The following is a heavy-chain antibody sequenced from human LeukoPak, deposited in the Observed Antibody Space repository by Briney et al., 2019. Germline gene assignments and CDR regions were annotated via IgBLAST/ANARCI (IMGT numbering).Heavy chain of an antibody. CDR3: ARVHYDFWSGYYVYYFDY. D-gene: IGHD3-3*01. J-gene: IGHJ4*02. CDR2: INPNSGGT. Sequence: ASVKVSCKASGYTFNGYYKHWVRQAPGQGLEWMGWINPNSGGTNYAQKFQGGVTMTRDTSISTAYMELRSLRSDDTAAYYCARVHYDFWSGYYVYYFDYWGQGTLVTVSS. CDR1: GYTFNGYY. V-gene: IGHV1-2*02.